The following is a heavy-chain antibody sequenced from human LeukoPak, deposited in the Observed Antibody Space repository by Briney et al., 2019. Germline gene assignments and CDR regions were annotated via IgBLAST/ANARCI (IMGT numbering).Heavy chain of an antibody. V-gene: IGHV3-30*04. J-gene: IGHJ4*02. CDR1: GFTFSSYA. Sequence: GGSLRLSCAASGFTFSSYAMHWVRQAPGKGLEWVAVISYDGSNKYYADSVKGRFTISRDNSKNTLYLQMNSLRAEDTAVYYCARGGYSSGWYWVYWGQGTLVTVSS. CDR3: ARGGYSSGWYWVY. CDR2: ISYDGSNK. D-gene: IGHD6-19*01.